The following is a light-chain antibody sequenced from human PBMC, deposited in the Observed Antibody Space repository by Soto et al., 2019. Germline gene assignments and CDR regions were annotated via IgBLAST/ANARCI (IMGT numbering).Light chain of an antibody. CDR2: DAS. CDR3: QQYHTFSLT. V-gene: IGKV1-5*01. Sequence: DIQMTQSPSTLYASVGDRVTITCRASRSISVWLAWYQQKPGKAPKLLIFDASSLESGVPSRFSGSGSGTEFTLTIICLHTAEFATYFCQQYHTFSLTSGQGTTVEIK. J-gene: IGKJ1*01. CDR1: RSISVW.